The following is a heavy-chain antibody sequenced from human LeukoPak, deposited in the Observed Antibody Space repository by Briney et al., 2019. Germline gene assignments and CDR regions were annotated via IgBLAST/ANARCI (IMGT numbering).Heavy chain of an antibody. CDR1: GYSFTSYW. D-gene: IGHD3-10*01. V-gene: IGHV5-51*01. CDR3: ARSAMVRGVMDYWYFDL. CDR2: IYPGDSDT. Sequence: GESLKISCKGSGYSFTSYWIGRVRQMPGKGLEWMGIIYPGDSDTRYSPSFQGQVTISADKSISTAYLQWSSLKASDTAMYYCARSAMVRGVMDYWYFDLWGRGTLVTVSS. J-gene: IGHJ2*01.